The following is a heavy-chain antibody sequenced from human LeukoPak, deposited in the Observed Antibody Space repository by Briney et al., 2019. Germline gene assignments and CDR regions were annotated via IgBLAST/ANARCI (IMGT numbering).Heavy chain of an antibody. CDR1: GYTFTSYY. CDR3: ARVYYHDHSGYYFPPDY. V-gene: IGHV1-46*01. J-gene: IGHJ4*02. D-gene: IGHD3-22*01. Sequence: ASVKVSCKASGYTFTSYYTHWVRQAPGQGLEWMGIINPSGGSTSYAQKFQGRVTMTRDTSTSTAYMELSSVRSEDTAVYYCARVYYHDHSGYYFPPDYWGQGSLVTVSS. CDR2: INPSGGST.